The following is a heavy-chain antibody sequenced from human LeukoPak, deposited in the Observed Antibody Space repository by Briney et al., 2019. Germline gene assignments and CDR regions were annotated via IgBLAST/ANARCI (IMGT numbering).Heavy chain of an antibody. CDR1: GGSISGSSYY. Sequence: PSETLSLTCTVSGGSISGSSYYWGWIRQPPGKGLEWIGSIYYSGSTYYNPSLKSRVTISVDTSKKQFSLKLRSVTAADTAVYYCASDTSDWSPTGYWGQGTLVTVSS. J-gene: IGHJ4*02. V-gene: IGHV4-39*01. D-gene: IGHD2-2*01. CDR3: ASDTSDWSPTGY. CDR2: IYYSGST.